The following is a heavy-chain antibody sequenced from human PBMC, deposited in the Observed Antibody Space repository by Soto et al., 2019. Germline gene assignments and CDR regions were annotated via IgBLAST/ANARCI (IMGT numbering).Heavy chain of an antibody. J-gene: IGHJ4*02. CDR1: GYTITGYY. CDR2: INPNSGGT. Sequence: ASVKVSGKASGYTITGYYMHWVRQAPGQGLEWMGWINPNSGGTNYAQKFQGWVTMTRDTSISTAYMELSRLRSDDTAVYYCARDRYSSGYYYYFDYWGQGTLVTVSS. CDR3: ARDRYSSGYYYYFDY. V-gene: IGHV1-2*04. D-gene: IGHD3-22*01.